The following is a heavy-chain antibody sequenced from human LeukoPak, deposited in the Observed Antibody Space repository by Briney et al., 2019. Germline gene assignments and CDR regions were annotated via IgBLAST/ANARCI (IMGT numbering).Heavy chain of an antibody. CDR2: IISSSTYR. V-gene: IGHV3-21*01. CDR3: ARSLYYYDSSALFQARDAFDI. J-gene: IGHJ3*02. Sequence: GGSLRLSCAASGFTFSSYSMNWVRQAPGKGLEWVSSIISSSTYRYYADSVKGRFTISRDNAKNSLYPQMNSLRAEDTAVYYCARSLYYYDSSALFQARDAFDIWGQGTMVTVSS. CDR1: GFTFSSYS. D-gene: IGHD3-22*01.